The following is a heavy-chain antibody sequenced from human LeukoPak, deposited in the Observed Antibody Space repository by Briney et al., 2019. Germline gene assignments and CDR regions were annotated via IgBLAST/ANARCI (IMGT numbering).Heavy chain of an antibody. V-gene: IGHV3-7*01. Sequence: TGGSLRPSCAASGFTFSSYWMSWVRQAPGKGLDWVANIKQDGSEKYYVDSVKGRFTISRDNAKNSLYLQMNSLRAEDTAVYYCASSLGVLRKYNWFDPWGQGTLVTVSS. CDR2: IKQDGSEK. CDR3: ASSLGVLRKYNWFDP. D-gene: IGHD6-13*01. CDR1: GFTFSSYW. J-gene: IGHJ5*02.